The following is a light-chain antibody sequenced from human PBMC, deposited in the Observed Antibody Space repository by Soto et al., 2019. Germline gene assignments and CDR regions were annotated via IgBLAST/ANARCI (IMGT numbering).Light chain of an antibody. Sequence: EILLTQSPATLSLSPGGRATLSCRASQSVSSYLAWYQQKPGQAPRLLIYDASNRATGIPDRFSGSGSGTDFTLTISSLEPEDFAVYYCQQRSKWTRWTFGQGTKVDIK. V-gene: IGKV3-11*01. CDR1: QSVSSY. J-gene: IGKJ1*01. CDR2: DAS. CDR3: QQRSKWTRWT.